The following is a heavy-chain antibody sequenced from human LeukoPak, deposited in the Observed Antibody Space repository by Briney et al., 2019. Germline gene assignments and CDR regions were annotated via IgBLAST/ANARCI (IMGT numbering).Heavy chain of an antibody. J-gene: IGHJ6*02. CDR2: ISYDGSGQ. Sequence: PGGSLRLSCVASAFTFRSYGMHWVRQAPGKGLEWVAVISYDGSGQYYADSLKGRFTISRDNSKNTLYLQMNGLRVEDTAVYYCAKDQRTMTRRMDVWGQGTTVTVSS. V-gene: IGHV3-30*18. CDR1: AFTFRSYG. D-gene: IGHD2-2*01. CDR3: AKDQRTMTRRMDV.